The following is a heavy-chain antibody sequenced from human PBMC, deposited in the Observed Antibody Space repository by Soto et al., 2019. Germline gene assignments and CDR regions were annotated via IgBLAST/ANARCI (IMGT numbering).Heavy chain of an antibody. CDR1: GGSLSGYY. CDR2: VKDGGHT. CDR3: ARGQEGVVATH. Sequence: QVQLQQCGAGLLKPSETLSLKCAVTGGSLSGYYWSWIRQPPGKGLEWIGEVKDGGHTNYSPSLRGRVTISSDTSNNQFSLRLNSVTAADTGVYYCARGQEGVVATHWDHGSLVTVSS. D-gene: IGHD5-12*01. V-gene: IGHV4-34*01. J-gene: IGHJ4*01.